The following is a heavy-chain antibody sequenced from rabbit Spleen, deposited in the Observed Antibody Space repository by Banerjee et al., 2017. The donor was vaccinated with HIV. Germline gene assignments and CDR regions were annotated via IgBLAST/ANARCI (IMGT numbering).Heavy chain of an antibody. Sequence: QSLEESGGDLVKPGASLTLTCTASGFSFSSSDYMCWVRQAPGKGLEWIACIDAGSSGFNYLATWAKGRFTCSKTSSTTVTLQMTRLTAADTATYFCARDTSSSFSSYGMDLWGPGTLVTVS. CDR1: GFSFSSSDY. D-gene: IGHD1-1*01. CDR2: IDAGSSGFN. CDR3: ARDTSSSFSSYGMDL. V-gene: IGHV1S40*01. J-gene: IGHJ6*01.